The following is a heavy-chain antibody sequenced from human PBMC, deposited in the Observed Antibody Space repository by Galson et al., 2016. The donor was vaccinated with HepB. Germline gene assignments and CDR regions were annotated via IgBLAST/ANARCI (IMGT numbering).Heavy chain of an antibody. D-gene: IGHD3-3*01. J-gene: IGHJ6*03. CDR2: IDPLNSKT. V-gene: IGHV1-18*04. CDR3: ARDRFLGYYYYMDV. CDR1: GYTFTSYG. Sequence: SVKVSCKASGYTFTSYGISWVRQAPGQGLEWMGWIDPLNSKTNYAQKLQGRLTLTTDTSTNTAYMELRSLFSDDTAVYYCARDRFLGYYYYMDVWGQGTTVTVSS.